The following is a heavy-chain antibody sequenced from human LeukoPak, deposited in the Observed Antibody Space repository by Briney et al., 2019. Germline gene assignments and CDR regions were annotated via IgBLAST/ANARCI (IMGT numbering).Heavy chain of an antibody. CDR3: ARGWRVRDSSGYYPGWFDP. J-gene: IGHJ5*02. Sequence: SETLSLTCTVSGGSISSYYWSWIRQPPGKGLEWIGYIYYSGSTNYNPSLKSRVTISVDTSKNQFSLKLSSVTAADTAVYYCARGWRVRDSSGYYPGWFDPWGQGTLVTVSS. CDR2: IYYSGST. CDR1: GGSISSYY. V-gene: IGHV4-59*01. D-gene: IGHD3-22*01.